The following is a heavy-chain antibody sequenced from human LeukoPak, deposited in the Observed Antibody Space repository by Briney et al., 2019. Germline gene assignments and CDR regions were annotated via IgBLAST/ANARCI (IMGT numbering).Heavy chain of an antibody. CDR2: MNPNSGNT. CDR1: GYTFTSYD. V-gene: IGHV1-8*01. Sequence: GASVKVSCKASGYTFTSYDINWVRQATGQGLEWMGWMNPNSGNTGYAQKFQGRVTMTRDTSISTAYMELSRLRSDDTAVYYCARAPSIAVAGNDYWGQGTLVTVSS. CDR3: ARAPSIAVAGNDY. J-gene: IGHJ4*02. D-gene: IGHD6-19*01.